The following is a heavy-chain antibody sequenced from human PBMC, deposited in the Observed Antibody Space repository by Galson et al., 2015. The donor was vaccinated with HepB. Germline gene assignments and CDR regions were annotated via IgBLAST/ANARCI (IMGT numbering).Heavy chain of an antibody. D-gene: IGHD3-22*01. J-gene: IGHJ3*02. CDR3: ATTYTSGPSLEAFES. V-gene: IGHV4-59*04. Sequence: TLSLTCTVSVGALSSYLWTWIRQPPGKGLEWIGEIFHSGITNYNPSLKSRVTMSVDTSKNQISLRLTSVTAADTAVYYCATTYTSGPSLEAFESWGQGTMVTVSS. CDR2: IFHSGIT. CDR1: VGALSSYL.